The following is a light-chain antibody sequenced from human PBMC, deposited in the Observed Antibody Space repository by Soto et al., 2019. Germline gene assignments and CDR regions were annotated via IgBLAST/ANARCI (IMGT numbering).Light chain of an antibody. J-gene: IGLJ3*02. CDR1: RSNIGSNA. V-gene: IGLV1-44*01. CDR3: AAWDDSLNAQGV. CDR2: NDN. Sequence: QSVLTQPPSASGTPGQRVTISCSGSRSNIGSNAVSWYQQLPGTAPKLLIYNDNQRPSGVPARFSASKSGTSASLAISGLQSEDEAHYYCAAWDDSLNAQGVFGGGTQLTVL.